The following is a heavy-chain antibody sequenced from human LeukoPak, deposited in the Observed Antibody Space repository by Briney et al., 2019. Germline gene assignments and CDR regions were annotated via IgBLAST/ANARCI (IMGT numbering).Heavy chain of an antibody. Sequence: GGSLRLSCATSGFTFSSYATHWVRQAPGKGLEWVAVISYDGSNKYYADSVKGRFTISRDNSKNTLYLQMNSLRAEDTAVYYCARDGPLSGSYFDYWGQGTLVTVSS. J-gene: IGHJ4*02. CDR1: GFTFSSYA. CDR2: ISYDGSNK. D-gene: IGHD1-26*01. V-gene: IGHV3-30-3*01. CDR3: ARDGPLSGSYFDY.